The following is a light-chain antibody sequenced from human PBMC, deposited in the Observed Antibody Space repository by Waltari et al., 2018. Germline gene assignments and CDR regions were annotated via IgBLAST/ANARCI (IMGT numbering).Light chain of an antibody. CDR1: QTIANY. V-gene: IGKV1-39*01. CDR3: QQSYDTVLT. J-gene: IGKJ4*01. Sequence: DIQMTQSPSSLSASVGDRVTITCRASQTIANYLNWYQQKPGKAPNLLISRASDLQSGVPSRFRGGGSVTDFSLTISSLQPEDFATYYCQQSYDTVLTFGGGTRVEIK. CDR2: RAS.